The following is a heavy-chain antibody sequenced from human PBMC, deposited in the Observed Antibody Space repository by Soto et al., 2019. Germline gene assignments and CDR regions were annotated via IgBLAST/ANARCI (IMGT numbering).Heavy chain of an antibody. D-gene: IGHD1-26*01. Sequence: PSETLSLTCAVSGYSISSGYYWGWIRQPPGKGLEWIGSIYHSGSTYYNPSLKSRVTISVDTSKNQFSLKLSSVTAADTAVYYCARGDSRGSYFHWGQGTLVTVSS. CDR2: IYHSGST. J-gene: IGHJ4*02. CDR1: GYSISSGYY. CDR3: ARGDSRGSYFH. V-gene: IGHV4-38-2*01.